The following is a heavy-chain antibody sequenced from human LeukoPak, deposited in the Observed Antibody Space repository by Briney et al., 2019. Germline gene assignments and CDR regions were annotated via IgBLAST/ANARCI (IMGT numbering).Heavy chain of an antibody. J-gene: IGHJ5*02. D-gene: IGHD6-19*01. CDR1: GGTFSSYA. Sequence: GASVKVSCKASGGTFSSYAISWVRQAPGQGLEWMGGIIPIFGTANYAQKFQGRVTVTADKSTSTAYMELSSLRSEDTAVYYCARAGLLSSGWYRDWFDPWGQGTLVTVSS. CDR3: ARAGLLSSGWYRDWFDP. V-gene: IGHV1-69*06. CDR2: IIPIFGTA.